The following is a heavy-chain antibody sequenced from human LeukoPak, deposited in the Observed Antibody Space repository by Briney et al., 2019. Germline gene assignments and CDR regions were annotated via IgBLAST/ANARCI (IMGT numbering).Heavy chain of an antibody. CDR3: ATGGVYSSSWYYFDY. CDR2: FGPEDGET. V-gene: IGHV1-24*01. J-gene: IGHJ4*02. CDR1: GYTLTELS. D-gene: IGHD6-13*01. Sequence: ASVKVSCKVSGYTLTELSMHWVRQAPGKGLEWMGGFGPEDGETIYAQKFQGRVTMTEDTSTDTAYMELSSLRSEDTAVYYCATGGVYSSSWYYFDYWGQGTLVTVSS.